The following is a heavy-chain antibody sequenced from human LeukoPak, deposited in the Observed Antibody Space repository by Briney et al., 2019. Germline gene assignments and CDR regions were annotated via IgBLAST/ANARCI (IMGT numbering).Heavy chain of an antibody. D-gene: IGHD5-18*01. CDR2: MNPNSGNT. CDR3: ARVARQLWPDN. CDR1: GYTFTSYD. V-gene: IGHV1-8*01. J-gene: IGHJ1*01. Sequence: ASVKVSCKASGYTFTSYDINWVRQATGQGLEWMGWMNPNSGNTGYAQKLQGRVTMTTDTSTSTAYMELRSLRSDDTAVYYCARVARQLWPDNWGQGTLVTVSS.